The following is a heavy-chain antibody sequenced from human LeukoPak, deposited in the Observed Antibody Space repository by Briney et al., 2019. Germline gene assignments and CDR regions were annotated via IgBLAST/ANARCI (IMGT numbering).Heavy chain of an antibody. CDR3: ARGLWNYGSGSYYTPYYYYYMDV. V-gene: IGHV1-2*02. J-gene: IGHJ6*03. CDR1: GYTFTGYY. D-gene: IGHD3-10*01. CDR2: INPNSGGT. Sequence: GASVKVSCKASGYTFTGYYMHWVRQAPGQGLEWMGWINPNSGGTNYAQKFQGRVTMTRDTSISTAYMELSRLRSDDTAVYYCARGLWNYGSGSYYTPYYYYYMDVWGKGTTVTISS.